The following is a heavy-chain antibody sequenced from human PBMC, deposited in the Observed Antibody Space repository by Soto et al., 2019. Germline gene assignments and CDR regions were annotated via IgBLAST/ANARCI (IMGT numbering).Heavy chain of an antibody. CDR2: ISSSGSTI. J-gene: IGHJ6*03. Sequence: GGSLRLSCAASGFTFSDYYMSWIRQAPGKGLEWVSYISSSGSTIYYADSVKGRFTISRDNAKNSLYLQMNSLRAEDTAVYYCASAPSLGYCSSTSCYTMDVWGKGTTVTVSS. V-gene: IGHV3-11*01. D-gene: IGHD2-2*02. CDR3: ASAPSLGYCSSTSCYTMDV. CDR1: GFTFSDYY.